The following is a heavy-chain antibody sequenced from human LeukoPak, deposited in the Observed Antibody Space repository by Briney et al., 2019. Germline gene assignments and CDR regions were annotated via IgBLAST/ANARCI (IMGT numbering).Heavy chain of an antibody. CDR3: AKDHYYDSSGPPGYWYFDL. CDR1: GFTFSSYA. CDR2: ISGSGGST. V-gene: IGHV3-23*01. D-gene: IGHD3-22*01. J-gene: IGHJ2*01. Sequence: GGSLRLSCAASGFTFSSYAMSWVRQAPGKGLEWVSAISGSGGSTYYADSVKGRFTISRDNSKNSLYLQMNSLRAEDTALYYCAKDHYYDSSGPPGYWYFDLWGRGTLVTVSS.